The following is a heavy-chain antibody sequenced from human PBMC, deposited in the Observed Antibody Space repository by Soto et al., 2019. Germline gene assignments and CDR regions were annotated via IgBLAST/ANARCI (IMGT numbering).Heavy chain of an antibody. D-gene: IGHD6-6*01. V-gene: IGHV6-1*01. Sequence: QVQLQQSGPGLVKPSQTLSLTCAISGGSVSSHDAVWHWIRQSPSSGLEWLGRTYYRSIWQTEYAVSVNVRMTINPDASKNQFSLQLNSVTPEDTAMYYCARLVGNSWLDHWGQGTLVTVSA. CDR3: ARLVGNSWLDH. CDR1: GGSVSSHDAV. CDR2: TYYRSIWQT. J-gene: IGHJ5*02.